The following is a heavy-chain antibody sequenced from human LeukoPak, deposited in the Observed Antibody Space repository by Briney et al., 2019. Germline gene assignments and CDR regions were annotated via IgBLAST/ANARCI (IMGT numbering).Heavy chain of an antibody. CDR1: GGSISSGSYY. V-gene: IGHV4-61*02. D-gene: IGHD3-3*01. CDR2: IYTSGST. J-gene: IGHJ3*02. Sequence: SQTLSLTCTVSGGSISSGSYYWSWIRQPAGKGLEWIGRIYTSGSTNYNPSLKSRVTISVDTSKNQFSLKLSSVTAADTAVYYCARVFDFWSGYPVDAFDIWGQGTTVTVSS. CDR3: ARVFDFWSGYPVDAFDI.